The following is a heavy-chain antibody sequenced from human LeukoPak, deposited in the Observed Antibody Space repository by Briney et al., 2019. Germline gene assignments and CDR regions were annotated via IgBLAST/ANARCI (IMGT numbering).Heavy chain of an antibody. CDR2: INHSGST. Sequence: SETLSLTCAVYGGAFSGYYWSWIRQPPGKGLEWIGKINHSGSTYYNPSLESRVTISVDTSKNQFSLKLGSVTAADTAVYYCAREVRLLEWYDYWGQGTLVTVSS. CDR3: AREVRLLEWYDY. J-gene: IGHJ4*02. V-gene: IGHV4-34*01. CDR1: GGAFSGYY. D-gene: IGHD3-3*01.